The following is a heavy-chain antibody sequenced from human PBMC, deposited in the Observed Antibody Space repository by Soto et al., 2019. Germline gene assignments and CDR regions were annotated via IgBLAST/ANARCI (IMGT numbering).Heavy chain of an antibody. CDR2: INLNSGSI. V-gene: IGHV3-9*01. D-gene: IGHD6-13*01. J-gene: IGHJ1*01. Sequence: PGGSLRLSCAASGFTFDDYAMHWVRQVPGKGLEWVSGINLNSGSIGYADSVKGRFAISRDNAKNSLHLQMNSLRAEDTAFYYCVKDESINWYSGHFRHWGQGTLVTVSS. CDR3: VKDESINWYSGHFRH. CDR1: GFTFDDYA.